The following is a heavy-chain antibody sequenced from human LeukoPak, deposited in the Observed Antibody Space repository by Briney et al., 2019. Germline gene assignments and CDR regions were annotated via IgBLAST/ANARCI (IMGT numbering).Heavy chain of an antibody. CDR2: IYYSGST. J-gene: IGHJ4*02. D-gene: IGHD2-15*01. CDR3: ASSEGAAWDY. CDR1: GGSISSGGYY. V-gene: IGHV4-31*03. Sequence: PSQTLSLTCPVSGGSISSGGYYWSWIRQHPGKGLQWFGYIYYSGSTYYNPSLKSRATISVDTSKNQFSLKLSSVTAADTAVYYCASSEGAAWDYWGQGTLVTVSS.